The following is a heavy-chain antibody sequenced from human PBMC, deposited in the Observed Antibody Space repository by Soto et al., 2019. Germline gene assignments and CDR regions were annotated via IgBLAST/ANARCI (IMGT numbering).Heavy chain of an antibody. CDR3: AKSPYCSSSDFDY. D-gene: IGHD6-6*01. CDR1: GFTFSSYA. Sequence: EVQLLESGGGLVQPGRYLSLSCAASGFTFSSYAMSWVRQAPGKVLEWVSSISGSGGSTYYADSVKGLFTISRDNSNNTLYLQMNSLRAEDTAVDYCAKSPYCSSSDFDYCGQGPLVTVSS. V-gene: IGHV3-23*01. CDR2: ISGSGGST. J-gene: IGHJ4*02.